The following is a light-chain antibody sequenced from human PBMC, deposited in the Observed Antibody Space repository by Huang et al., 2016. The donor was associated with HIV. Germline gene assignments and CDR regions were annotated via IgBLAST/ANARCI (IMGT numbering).Light chain of an antibody. CDR2: GAS. Sequence: VMTQSPVTLSVSPGERATLSCRARQRVSSNLAWYQQKPGQAPRLLIYGASTRATGVPARCSGSGSGTEFTRTISSLHSEDFALYYCQQYNNWPPITFGQGTRLEMK. CDR1: QRVSSN. V-gene: IGKV3-15*01. J-gene: IGKJ5*01. CDR3: QQYNNWPPIT.